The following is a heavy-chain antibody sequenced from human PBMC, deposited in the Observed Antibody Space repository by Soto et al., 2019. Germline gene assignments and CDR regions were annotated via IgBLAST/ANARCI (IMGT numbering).Heavy chain of an antibody. D-gene: IGHD5-18*01. CDR1: GFTFSSYA. J-gene: IGHJ6*02. CDR2: ISYDGSNK. Sequence: PGGSLRLSCAASGFTFSSYAMHWVRQAPGKGLEWVAVISYDGSNKYYADSVKGRFTISRDNSKNTLYLQMNSLRAEDTAVYYCARDNTAMAYGMDVWGQGTTVTVSS. CDR3: ARDNTAMAYGMDV. V-gene: IGHV3-30-3*01.